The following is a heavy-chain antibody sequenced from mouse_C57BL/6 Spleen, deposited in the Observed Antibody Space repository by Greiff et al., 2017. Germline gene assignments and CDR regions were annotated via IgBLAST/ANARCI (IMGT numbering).Heavy chain of an antibody. CDR1: GFTFSDYY. J-gene: IGHJ1*03. CDR3: ARGEDYYGSSYGYFDV. Sequence: EVKLVESEGGLVQPGSSMKLSCTASGFTFSDYYMAWVRQVPEKGLEWVANINYDGSSTYYLDSLKSRFIISRDNAKNILYLQMSSLKSEDTATYYCARGEDYYGSSYGYFDVWGTGTTVTVSS. D-gene: IGHD1-1*01. CDR2: INYDGSST. V-gene: IGHV5-16*01.